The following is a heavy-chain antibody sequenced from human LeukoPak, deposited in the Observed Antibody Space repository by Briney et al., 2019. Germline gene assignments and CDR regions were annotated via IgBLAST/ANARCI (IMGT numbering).Heavy chain of an antibody. CDR1: GFTFSSYN. Sequence: GGSLRLSCAASGFTFSSYNMNWVRQAPGKGLEWVSSISSSSSYIYYADSVKGRFTISRDNAKNSLYLQMNSLRAEDTALYYCAKDMALYYGSGSLPDYWGQGTLVTVSS. CDR2: ISSSSSYI. J-gene: IGHJ4*02. D-gene: IGHD3-10*01. V-gene: IGHV3-21*04. CDR3: AKDMALYYGSGSLPDY.